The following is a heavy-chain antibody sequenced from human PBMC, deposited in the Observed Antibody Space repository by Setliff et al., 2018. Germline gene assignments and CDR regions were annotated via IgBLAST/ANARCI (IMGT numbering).Heavy chain of an antibody. CDR3: RLWFEETSRDY. CDR2: SNHGGST. V-gene: IGHV4-34*10. CDR1: GESFSNNY. J-gene: IGHJ4*02. Sequence: SETLSLTCSVYGESFSNNYWSWIRQTPGKGLEWIGESNHGGSTSYHPSLKGRFTISRDNSKNTLYLQMNSLRAEDTAVYYCRLWFEETSRDYWGQGTLVTVSS. D-gene: IGHD3-10*01.